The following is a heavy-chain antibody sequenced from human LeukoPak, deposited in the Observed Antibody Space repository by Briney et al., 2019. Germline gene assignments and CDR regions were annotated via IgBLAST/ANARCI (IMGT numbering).Heavy chain of an antibody. V-gene: IGHV4-59*08. J-gene: IGHJ6*02. CDR2: IYYSGST. Sequence: SETLSLTCTVSGGSISSYYWSWIRQPPGKGLEGIGCIYYSGSTNYNPSLKSRVTISVDTSKNQFSLKLSSVTAADTAVYYCARRPRYSSSSRYYYYGMDVWGQGTTVTVSS. D-gene: IGHD6-6*01. CDR3: ARRPRYSSSSRYYYYGMDV. CDR1: GGSISSYY.